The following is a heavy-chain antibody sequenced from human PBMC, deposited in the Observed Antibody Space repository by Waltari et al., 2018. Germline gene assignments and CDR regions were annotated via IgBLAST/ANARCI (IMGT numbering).Heavy chain of an antibody. D-gene: IGHD6-13*01. V-gene: IGHV5-51*01. Sequence: EVQLVQSGAEVKKHGEALRISCKGSGYSVTSHWIGLLRPAPGQGPEWMGIIYPGDSDTRYSPSFQVQVTISADKSISTAYLQWSSLKASDTAMYYCARAAAGVDYWGQGTLVTVSS. CDR1: GYSVTSHW. CDR2: IYPGDSDT. J-gene: IGHJ4*02. CDR3: ARAAAGVDY.